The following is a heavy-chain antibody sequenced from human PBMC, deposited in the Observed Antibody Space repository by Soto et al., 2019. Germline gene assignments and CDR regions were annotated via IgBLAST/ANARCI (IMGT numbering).Heavy chain of an antibody. D-gene: IGHD4-17*01. CDR1: SGPDRSHN. CDR2: VYYTGDT. V-gene: IGHV4-59*08. J-gene: IGHJ6*02. CDR3: VRQGIDYLHGLVDV. Sequence: QVQLQQSGPRLVKPSETLSLTCTVSSGPDRSHNWGWIRQPPGRGLEWIGYVYYTGDTAYNPSLRGRVTIPAATSTNHIPLTLHSVTAAATAVYYCVRQGIDYLHGLVDVWGQGTTVSVSS.